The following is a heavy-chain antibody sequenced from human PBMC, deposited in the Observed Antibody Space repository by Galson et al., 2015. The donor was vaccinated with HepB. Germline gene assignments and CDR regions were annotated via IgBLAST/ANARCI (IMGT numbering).Heavy chain of an antibody. V-gene: IGHV3-21*01. CDR1: GFTFSTYS. CDR3: VRARREILRFFDSDH. D-gene: IGHD3-3*01. Sequence: SLRLSCAAYGFTFSTYSMTWVRQAPGMGLEWVSSINSVSSHIYYADSVSGRFTISRDNAKSSLYLQMNSLRAEDTAVYYCVRARREILRFFDSDHWGQGTLVTDSS. J-gene: IGHJ4*02. CDR2: INSVSSHI.